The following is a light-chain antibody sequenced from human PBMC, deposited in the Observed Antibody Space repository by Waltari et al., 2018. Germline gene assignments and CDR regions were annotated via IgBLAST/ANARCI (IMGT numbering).Light chain of an antibody. J-gene: IGKJ2*01. V-gene: IGKV1-39*01. CDR3: QQSYSTPYT. Sequence: DIQMTQSPSSLSASVGDRVTITCRASQSISSHLNWYQQKTGKAPKLLTYAASSLQSGVPSRFSGSGSGTDFTLTISSLQPEDFATYYCQQSYSTPYTFGQGTKLEIK. CDR1: QSISSH. CDR2: AAS.